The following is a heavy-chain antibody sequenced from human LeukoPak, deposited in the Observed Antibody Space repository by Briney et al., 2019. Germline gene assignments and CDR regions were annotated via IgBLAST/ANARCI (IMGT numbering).Heavy chain of an antibody. Sequence: SETLSLTCTVSGGSISSYYWNWMRLPPGKGREWIGHIHYSGSTNYNPSLRSRVTISVDTSKNQFSLKLTSVAAADSAMYYCARGGYYDSPFDYWGQGTLVTVSS. J-gene: IGHJ4*02. CDR2: IHYSGST. V-gene: IGHV4-59*01. D-gene: IGHD3-22*01. CDR1: GGSISSYY. CDR3: ARGGYYDSPFDY.